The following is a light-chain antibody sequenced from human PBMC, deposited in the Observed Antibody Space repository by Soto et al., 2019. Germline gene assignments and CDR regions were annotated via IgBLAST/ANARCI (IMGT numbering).Light chain of an antibody. V-gene: IGKV3-20*01. Sequence: TQSPSTLSASVGDRVTITCRASQSFNSIYLAWYQQKPGQAPRLLIYGASNRATGIPDRFSGSGSGTDFTLTISRLEPEDFAVYYCQQYGSSLITFGQGARPEI. J-gene: IGKJ5*01. CDR2: GAS. CDR3: QQYGSSLIT. CDR1: QSFNSIY.